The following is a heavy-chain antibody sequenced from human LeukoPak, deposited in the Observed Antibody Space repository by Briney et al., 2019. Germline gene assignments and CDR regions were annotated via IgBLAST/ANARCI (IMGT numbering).Heavy chain of an antibody. J-gene: IGHJ4*02. D-gene: IGHD3-10*01. V-gene: IGHV3-30*02. CDR3: AKSEVPGELFHYF. CDR2: IRYDGSNK. Sequence: GGSLGLSCAASGFTFSSYGMHWVRQAPGKGLEWVAFIRYDGSNKYYADSVKGRFTISRDNSKNTLYLQMNSLRAEDTAVYYCAKSEVPGELFHYFGGQGTLVTVSS. CDR1: GFTFSSYG.